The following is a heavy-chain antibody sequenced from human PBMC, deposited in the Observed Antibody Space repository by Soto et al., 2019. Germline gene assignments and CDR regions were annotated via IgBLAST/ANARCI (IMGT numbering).Heavy chain of an antibody. J-gene: IGHJ3*02. Sequence: PGGSLRLSCAASGFTFSSYSMNWVRQDPGKGLEWVSSISSSSSYIDYADSVKGRFTISRDNAKNSLYLQMNSLRAEDTAVYYCARGYHYYDSSGYDKWDAFDIWGQGTMVT. CDR3: ARGYHYYDSSGYDKWDAFDI. V-gene: IGHV3-21*01. CDR2: ISSSSSYI. D-gene: IGHD3-22*01. CDR1: GFTFSSYS.